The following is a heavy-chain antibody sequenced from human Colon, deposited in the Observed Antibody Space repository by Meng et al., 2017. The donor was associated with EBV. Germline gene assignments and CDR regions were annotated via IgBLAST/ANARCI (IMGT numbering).Heavy chain of an antibody. CDR2: INHRGST. D-gene: IGHD4-17*01. J-gene: IGHJ5*02. CDR3: ARDMTTVTNT. V-gene: IGHV4-34*09. Sequence: QVQLQESGPGLVKPSQTLSLTCTVYGGSFSGYLWTWIRHPPGQGLEWIGEINHRGSTNYNPSLKSRVTISVDTSKNQFSLKLSSVTAAETAVYYCARDMTTVTNTWGQGTLVTVSS. CDR1: GGSFSGYL.